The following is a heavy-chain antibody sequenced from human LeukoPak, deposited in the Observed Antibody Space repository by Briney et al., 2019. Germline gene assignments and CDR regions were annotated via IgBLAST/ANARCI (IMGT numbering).Heavy chain of an antibody. CDR3: AKRGYSGYGTFDY. CDR2: ISGSGGNT. D-gene: IGHD5-12*01. J-gene: IGHJ4*02. Sequence: GGSLRLSCEASGFTFSAYAMSWVRQPPGKGLEWVSAISGSGGNTYFADSVKGWFTISRDNSKNTLFLQMNSLRAEDTAVYYCAKRGYSGYGTFDYWGQGTLVTVSS. CDR1: GFTFSAYA. V-gene: IGHV3-23*01.